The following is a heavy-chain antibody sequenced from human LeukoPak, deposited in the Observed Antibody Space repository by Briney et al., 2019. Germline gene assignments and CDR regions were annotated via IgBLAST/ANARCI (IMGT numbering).Heavy chain of an antibody. CDR1: GGSISSSSYY. Sequence: PSETLSLTCTVSGGSISSSSYYWGWIRQLPGKGLEWIGSIYHSGSTYYNPSLKSRVTISVDTSKNQFSLKLSSVTAADTAAYYCARGVARSSKFHFSYYFDYWGQGTLVTVSS. CDR3: ARGVARSSKFHFSYYFDY. V-gene: IGHV4-39*07. J-gene: IGHJ4*02. CDR2: IYHSGST. D-gene: IGHD6-6*01.